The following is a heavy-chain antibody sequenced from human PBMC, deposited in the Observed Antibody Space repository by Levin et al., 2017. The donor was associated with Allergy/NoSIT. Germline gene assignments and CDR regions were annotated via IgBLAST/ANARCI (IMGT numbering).Heavy chain of an antibody. CDR3: AKGPPYPKLELRLSPDY. CDR2: ISYDGSNK. J-gene: IGHJ4*02. D-gene: IGHD1-7*01. CDR1: GFTFSSYG. Sequence: GGSLRLSCAASGFTFSSYGMHWVRQAPGKGLEWVAVISYDGSNKYYADSVKGRFTISRDNSKNTLYLQMNSLRAEDTAVYYCAKGPPYPKLELRLSPDYWGQGTLVTVSS. V-gene: IGHV3-30*18.